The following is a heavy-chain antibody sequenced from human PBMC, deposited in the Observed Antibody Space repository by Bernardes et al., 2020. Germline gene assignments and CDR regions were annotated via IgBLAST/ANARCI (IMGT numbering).Heavy chain of an antibody. CDR2: IKSRVHGGTA. J-gene: IGHJ6*02. V-gene: IGHV3-49*03. CDR3: VRVDIVVLSLGLGTSYYYSAMDV. Sequence: GGSLRLSCTPAGFTLGDFGVIWFRQAPGKGLEWVSFIKSRVHGGTAEYAASVRGRFAISRDDFKDVAYLRMDNLKTEDTAVYYCVRVDIVVLSLGLGTSYYYSAMDVWGQGTTVTVSS. CDR1: GFTLGDFG. D-gene: IGHD3-10*01.